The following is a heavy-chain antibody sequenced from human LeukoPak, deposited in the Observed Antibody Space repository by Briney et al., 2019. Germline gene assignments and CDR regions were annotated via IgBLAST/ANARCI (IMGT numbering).Heavy chain of an antibody. J-gene: IGHJ4*02. V-gene: IGHV1-2*02. CDR1: GYTFTGYY. Sequence: ASVKVSCKASGYTFTGYYMHWVRQAPGQGLKWMGWINPNSGGTNYAQKFQGRVTMTRDTSISTAYMELSRLRSDDTAVYYCARGLDIVVVTAMGYWGQGTLVTVSS. CDR2: INPNSGGT. CDR3: ARGLDIVVVTAMGY. D-gene: IGHD2-21*02.